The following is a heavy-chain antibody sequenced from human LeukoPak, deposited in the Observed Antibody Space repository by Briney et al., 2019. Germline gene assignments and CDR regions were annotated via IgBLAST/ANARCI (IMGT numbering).Heavy chain of an antibody. CDR1: GYSISSGYQ. D-gene: IGHD4-17*01. Sequence: PSETLSPTCAVSGYSISSGYQWGWIRQPPGKGLEWIGSIYHSGSTYYNPSLKSRVTISVDTSKNQFSLKLNSVAAADTAVYYCAREQRRTTVTAYNWFDPWGQGTLVTVSS. J-gene: IGHJ5*02. V-gene: IGHV4-38-2*02. CDR3: AREQRRTTVTAYNWFDP. CDR2: IYHSGST.